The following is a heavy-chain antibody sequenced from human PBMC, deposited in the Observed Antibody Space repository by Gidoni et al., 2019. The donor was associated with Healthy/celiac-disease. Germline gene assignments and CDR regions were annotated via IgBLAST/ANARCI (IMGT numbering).Heavy chain of an antibody. CDR2: INHSGST. D-gene: IGHD6-19*01. CDR3: ARGSSGWYRGGLRWFDP. J-gene: IGHJ5*02. CDR1: GGSFSGYY. Sequence: QVQLQQWGAGLLKPSETLSLTCAVYGGSFSGYYWSWIRQPPGKGLEWIGEINHSGSTNYNPSLKSRVTISVDTSKNQFSLKLSSVTAADTAVYYCARGSSGWYRGGLRWFDPWGQGTLVTVSS. V-gene: IGHV4-34*01.